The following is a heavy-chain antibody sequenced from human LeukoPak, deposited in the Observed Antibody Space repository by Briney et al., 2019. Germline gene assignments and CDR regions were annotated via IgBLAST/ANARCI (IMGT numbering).Heavy chain of an antibody. Sequence: GGSLRLSCAASGFIVTSNYMSWVRQAPGKGLEWISIIYTGGSTAYAESVKGRFTISRDNSKNTLYLQMNSLRAEDTAVYYCAKDGGHYDILTGTDYWGQGTLVTVSS. CDR1: GFIVTSNY. CDR2: IYTGGST. D-gene: IGHD3-9*01. J-gene: IGHJ4*02. CDR3: AKDGGHYDILTGTDY. V-gene: IGHV3-53*01.